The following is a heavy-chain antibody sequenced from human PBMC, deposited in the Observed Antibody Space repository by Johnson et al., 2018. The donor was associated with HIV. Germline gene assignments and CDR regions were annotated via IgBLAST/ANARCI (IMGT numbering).Heavy chain of an antibody. CDR1: RFTFSSYA. CDR2: ISYDGSNK. CDR3: AKDRTGFDAFDI. Sequence: QVQLVESGGGLVQPGRSLRLSCAASRFTFSSYAMHWVRQAPGKGLEWVAVISYDGSNKYYADSVKGRFTISRDNSKNTLYLQMNSLRAEDTAVYYCAKDRTGFDAFDIWGQGTMVTVSS. J-gene: IGHJ3*02. V-gene: IGHV3-30*04. D-gene: IGHD1-1*01.